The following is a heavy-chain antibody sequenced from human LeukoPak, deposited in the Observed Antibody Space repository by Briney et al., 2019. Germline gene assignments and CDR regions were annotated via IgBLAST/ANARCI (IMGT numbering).Heavy chain of an antibody. CDR2: MNPNSGNT. D-gene: IGHD1-1*01. V-gene: IGHV1-8*03. J-gene: IGHJ5*02. CDR3: ARDIPAGTTTIGHWFDP. CDR1: GYTFTSYD. Sequence: GASVKVSCKVSGYTFTSYDINWVRQATGQGLEWMGWMNPNSGNTGYAQKFQGRVTITRNTSISTASMELSSLRSEDTAVYYCARDIPAGTTTIGHWFDPWGQGTLVTVSS.